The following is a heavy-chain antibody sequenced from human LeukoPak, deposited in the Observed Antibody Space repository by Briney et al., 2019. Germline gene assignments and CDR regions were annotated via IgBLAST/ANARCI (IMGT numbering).Heavy chain of an antibody. J-gene: IGHJ6*03. D-gene: IGHD4/OR15-4a*01. Sequence: SETLSLTCTVSGGSISSYYWSWIRQPPGKGLEWIGYIYYSGSTNYNPSLKSRVTISVDTSKNQFSLKLSSVTAADTAVYYCARLRDYGRYYYYYYYMDVWGKGTTVTVSS. V-gene: IGHV4-59*12. CDR3: ARLRDYGRYYYYYYYMDV. CDR2: IYYSGST. CDR1: GGSISSYY.